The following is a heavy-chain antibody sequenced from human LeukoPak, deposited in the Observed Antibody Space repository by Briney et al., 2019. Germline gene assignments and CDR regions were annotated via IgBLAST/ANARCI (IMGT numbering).Heavy chain of an antibody. CDR1: GLTFSSYD. CDR3: VPPAAGLQRDLSTGYFQR. D-gene: IGHD5-24*01. V-gene: IGHV3-48*03. J-gene: IGHJ1*01. Sequence: GGSLRLSCAAAGLTFSSYDMYWVRQTPGKGPEWVSYISASGTSIKYADSVKGRFTISRDNAKNLVYLQMDSLRAEDTAVYYFVPPAAGLQRDLSTGYFQRWGRGPQVNGSS. CDR2: ISASGTSI.